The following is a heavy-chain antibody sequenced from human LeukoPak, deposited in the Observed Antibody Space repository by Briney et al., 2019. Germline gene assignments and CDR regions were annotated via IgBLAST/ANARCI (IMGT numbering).Heavy chain of an antibody. CDR3: ARDDSRGITGATDY. J-gene: IGHJ4*02. D-gene: IGHD1-7*01. CDR1: GVSISSYY. CDR2: IHTSGST. V-gene: IGHV4-4*07. Sequence: SETLSLTCTASGVSISSYYWSWIRQPAGKGLEWIGRIHTSGSTYYNPSLKSRVTISVDTSKNQFSLKLSSVTAADTAVYYCARDDSRGITGATDYWGQGTLVTVSS.